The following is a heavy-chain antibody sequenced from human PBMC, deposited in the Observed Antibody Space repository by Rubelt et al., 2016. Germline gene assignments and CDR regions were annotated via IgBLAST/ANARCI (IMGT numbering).Heavy chain of an antibody. V-gene: IGHV4-4*07. Sequence: QVQLQESGPGLVKPSETLSLTCTVSGGSISSYYWSWIRPPAGKGLGWIGRIYNSGSTNYNPSLKSRVTMSVDTSKNQLSLKLSSVTAADTAVYHCARDRGSSSWYGVDYWGQGTLVTVSS. CDR1: GGSISSYY. CDR3: ARDRGSSSWYGVDY. J-gene: IGHJ4*02. CDR2: IYNSGST. D-gene: IGHD6-13*01.